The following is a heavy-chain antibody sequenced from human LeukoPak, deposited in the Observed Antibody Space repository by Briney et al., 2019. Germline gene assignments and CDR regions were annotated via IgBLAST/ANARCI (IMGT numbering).Heavy chain of an antibody. CDR2: ITGSGGNT. V-gene: IGHV3-23*01. CDR3: ARDRGYSPDV. J-gene: IGHJ6*02. CDR1: GFTFNNYA. Sequence: PGGSLRLSCAASGFTFNNYAMTWVRQAPGKGLEWVSTITGSGGNTYYADSVKGRFTISRDNAKSTLYLQMNSLRAEDTAVYYCARDRGYSPDVWGQGTTVTVSS. D-gene: IGHD5-18*01.